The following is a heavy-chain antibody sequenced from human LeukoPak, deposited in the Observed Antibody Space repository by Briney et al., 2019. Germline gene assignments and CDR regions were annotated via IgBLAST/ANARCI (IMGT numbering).Heavy chain of an antibody. Sequence: GVLRLSCAASGFTFSSYSMNWVRQAPGKGLEWVSSISSSSSYIYYADSVKGRFTISRDNAKNSLYLQMNSLRAEDTAVYYCARDRSTGTTDYWGQGTLVTVSS. D-gene: IGHD1-1*01. CDR2: ISSSSSYI. V-gene: IGHV3-21*01. J-gene: IGHJ4*02. CDR1: GFTFSSYS. CDR3: ARDRSTGTTDY.